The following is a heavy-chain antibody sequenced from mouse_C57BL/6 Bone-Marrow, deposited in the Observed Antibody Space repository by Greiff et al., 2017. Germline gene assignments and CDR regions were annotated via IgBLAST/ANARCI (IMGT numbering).Heavy chain of an antibody. CDR1: GYTFTSYW. J-gene: IGHJ4*01. D-gene: IGHD2-1*01. CDR3: ARNGYYGNPYYAMDY. CDR2: INPSNGGT. Sequence: VQLQQPGTELVKPGASVKLSCKASGYTFTSYWMHWVKQRPGQGLEWIGNINPSNGGTNYNEKFKSKATLTVDTSSSTAYMQLSSLTSEDSAVYYCARNGYYGNPYYAMDYWGQGTSVTVSS. V-gene: IGHV1-53*01.